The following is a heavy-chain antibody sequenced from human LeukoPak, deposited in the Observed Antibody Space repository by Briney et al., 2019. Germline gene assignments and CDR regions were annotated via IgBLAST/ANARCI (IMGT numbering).Heavy chain of an antibody. CDR2: IKRKTDGGTT. CDR3: AVGSSATWFDP. V-gene: IGHV3-15*07. J-gene: IGHJ5*02. D-gene: IGHD6-13*01. Sequence: PGGSLRLSCAASGFTFSSYAMNWVRQAPGKGLEWVGRIKRKTDGGTTDYAAPVKGRFTISRDDSKNTLYLQMNSLKTEDTAVYYCAVGSSATWFDPWGQGTLVTVSS. CDR1: GFTFSSYA.